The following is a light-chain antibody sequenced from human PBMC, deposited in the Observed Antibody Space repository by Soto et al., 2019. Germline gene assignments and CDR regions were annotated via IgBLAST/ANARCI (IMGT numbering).Light chain of an antibody. J-gene: IGLJ2*01. V-gene: IGLV2-14*01. CDR3: SSYRSSSTPYVV. Sequence: QSALTQPASVSGSPGQSFTISCTGTSSDVGGYKYVSWYQQNPGKAPKLMIYAVSNRPSGVSNRFSGSKSGNTASLTISGLQAEDEADYYCSSYRSSSTPYVVFGGGTKLTVL. CDR2: AVS. CDR1: SSDVGGYKY.